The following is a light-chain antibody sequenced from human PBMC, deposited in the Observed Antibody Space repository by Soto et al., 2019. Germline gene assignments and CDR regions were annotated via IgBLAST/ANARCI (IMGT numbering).Light chain of an antibody. V-gene: IGLV2-14*03. CDR2: GVA. CDR3: TSYTSSESYV. J-gene: IGLJ1*01. Sequence: SVLTQPAAVSGSPGQSITISCTGTSSDVGGYNYVSWYQQHPGRAPTLILYGVANRPSGVSNRFSGSKSGNTASLTISGFQAEDEADYYCTSYTSSESYVFGVGTKVTAL. CDR1: SSDVGGYNY.